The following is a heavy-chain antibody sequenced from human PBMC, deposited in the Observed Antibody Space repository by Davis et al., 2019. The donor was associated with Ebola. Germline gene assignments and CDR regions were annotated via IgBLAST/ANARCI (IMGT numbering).Heavy chain of an antibody. CDR1: GFSFGNYV. CDR2: ITNDGTRT. V-gene: IGHV3-74*01. Sequence: PGGSLRLSCAASGFSFGNYVMSWVRLAPGKGLVWVSRITNDGTRTSYADSVQGRFTISRDNAKNTLFLQLNSLRVEDTAIYYCARREAASIDYWGQGTLVTVSS. D-gene: IGHD6-25*01. CDR3: ARREAASIDY. J-gene: IGHJ4*02.